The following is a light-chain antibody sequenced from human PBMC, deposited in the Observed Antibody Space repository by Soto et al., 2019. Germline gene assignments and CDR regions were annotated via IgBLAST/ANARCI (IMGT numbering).Light chain of an antibody. CDR2: AAS. V-gene: IGKV1-39*01. CDR1: QSISSY. CDR3: QQSYRTPIT. Sequence: DIQMTQSPSSLSASVGDRVTITCRASQSISSYLNWYQQKPGKAPKLLIYAASSLQSGVPSRFSGSGSGTDFTLTISSLQPEDFATYYCQQSYRTPITFGHGTRLEIK. J-gene: IGKJ5*01.